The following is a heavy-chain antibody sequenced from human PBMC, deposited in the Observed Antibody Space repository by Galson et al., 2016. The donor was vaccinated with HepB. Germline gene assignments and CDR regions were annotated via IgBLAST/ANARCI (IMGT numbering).Heavy chain of an antibody. V-gene: IGHV3-53*01. J-gene: IGHJ5*02. CDR1: GFSFSSYW. D-gene: IGHD2-2*01. Sequence: SLRLSCAASGFSFSSYWMHWVRQAPGKGLEWVSIIYSGGSTYYADSVKGRFTISRDNSKNTLFLQMNSLRAEDTAVYYCARLRGVPAAHNWFDPWGQGTLVTVSS. CDR3: ARLRGVPAAHNWFDP. CDR2: IYSGGST.